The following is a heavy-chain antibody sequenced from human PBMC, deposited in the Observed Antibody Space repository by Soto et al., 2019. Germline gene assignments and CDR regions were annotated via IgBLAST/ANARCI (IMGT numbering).Heavy chain of an antibody. Sequence: QVQLVESGGGVVQPGRSLRLSCAASGFTFSSYGMHWVRQAPGKGLEWVAVIWYDGSNKYYADSVKGRFTISRDNSKNTLYLKMNSLRAEDTAVYYCARETKGWFDPWGQGTLVTVSS. V-gene: IGHV3-33*01. CDR3: ARETKGWFDP. CDR1: GFTFSSYG. J-gene: IGHJ5*02. CDR2: IWYDGSNK.